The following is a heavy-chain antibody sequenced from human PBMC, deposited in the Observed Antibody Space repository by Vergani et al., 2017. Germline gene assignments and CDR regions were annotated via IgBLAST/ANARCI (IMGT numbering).Heavy chain of an antibody. Sequence: QVQLVQSGAEVKKPGSSVKVSCKASGGTFNNYAISWVRQAPGQGLEWMGGILPIFGTTNYAQKFKGRVTITADDSTSTAYMELSSLRSEDTAVYYCARITYYYDSSGYYSYWGHGTVVTVSS. V-gene: IGHV1-69*01. CDR1: GGTFNNYA. CDR2: ILPIFGTT. CDR3: ARITYYYDSSGYYSY. J-gene: IGHJ4*01. D-gene: IGHD3-22*01.